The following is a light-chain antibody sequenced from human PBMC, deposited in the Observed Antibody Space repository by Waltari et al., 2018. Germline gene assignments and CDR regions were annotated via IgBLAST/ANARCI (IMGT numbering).Light chain of an antibody. CDR3: SSYTRGRTYV. J-gene: IGLJ1*01. V-gene: IGLV2-14*03. CDR2: DVS. Sequence: QSALTQPASVSGSPGQSIAISCSGSSTDIGAHDFVSWYQQPPGIAPKLIIFDVSSRPSGISYRFSGSKFGNTASLTIFGLQAEDEADYYCSSYTRGRTYVFGSGTKVTVL. CDR1: STDIGAHDF.